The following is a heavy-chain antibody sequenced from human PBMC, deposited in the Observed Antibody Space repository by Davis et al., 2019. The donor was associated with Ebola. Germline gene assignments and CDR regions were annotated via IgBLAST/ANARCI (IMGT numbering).Heavy chain of an antibody. D-gene: IGHD2-21*02. CDR2: IIPIFGTA. V-gene: IGHV1-69*06. CDR3: AREAGDCGRDCSPFDF. CDR1: GYTFTSYD. J-gene: IGHJ3*01. Sequence: SVKVSCKASGYTFTSYDINWVRQATGQGLEWMGGIIPIFGTANYAQKFQGRVTITADKSTSTVYMELSRLRSDGTAVYYCAREAGDCGRDCSPFDFWGQGTLVTVSS.